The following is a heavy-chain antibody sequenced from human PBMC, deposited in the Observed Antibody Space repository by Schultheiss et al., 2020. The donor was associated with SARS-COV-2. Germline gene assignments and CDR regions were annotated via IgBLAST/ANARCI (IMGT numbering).Heavy chain of an antibody. CDR2: ISGSGDST. CDR3: TKASHYCGGGTCYLTAYDY. J-gene: IGHJ4*02. Sequence: GGSLRLSCAASGFTFGIYALTWVRQPPGKGLEWVSAISGSGDSTYYADSVKGRFTISRDNSKTTLYLQMNSLRTEDTAFYYCTKASHYCGGGTCYLTAYDYWAQGTLVTVSS. D-gene: IGHD2-15*01. CDR1: GFTFGIYA. V-gene: IGHV3-23*01.